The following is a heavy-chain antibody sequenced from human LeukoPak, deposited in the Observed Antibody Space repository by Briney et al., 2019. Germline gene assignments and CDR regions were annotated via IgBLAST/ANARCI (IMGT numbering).Heavy chain of an antibody. V-gene: IGHV4-30-2*01. Sequence: SETLSLTCAVSGGSISSGGYSWSWIRQPPGPGLEWIGYIYHSGSTYYNPSPKSRVTISVDRSKNQFSLKLNSVTAADTPVYYCARGSRGNWFDPWGQGTLVTVSS. CDR3: ARGSRGNWFDP. CDR2: IYHSGST. J-gene: IGHJ5*02. CDR1: GGSISSGGYS.